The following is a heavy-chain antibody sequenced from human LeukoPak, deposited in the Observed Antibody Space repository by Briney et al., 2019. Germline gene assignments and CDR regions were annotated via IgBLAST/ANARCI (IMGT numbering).Heavy chain of an antibody. Sequence: GGSLRLSCTASGFTFGDYAMSWVRQAPGKGLEWVGFIRSKAYGGTTEYAAPVKGRFTISRDDSKSIAYLQMNSLKTEDTAVYYCTRAVILSYSATCFDYWGQGTLVTVSS. V-gene: IGHV3-49*04. D-gene: IGHD3-10*01. CDR1: GFTFGDYA. J-gene: IGHJ4*02. CDR2: IRSKAYGGTT. CDR3: TRAVILSYSATCFDY.